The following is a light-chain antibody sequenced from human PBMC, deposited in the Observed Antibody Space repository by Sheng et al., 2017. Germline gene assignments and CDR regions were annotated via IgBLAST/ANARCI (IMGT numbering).Light chain of an antibody. CDR1: SSDVGAYDY. Sequence: QSALTQPASVSGSPGQSITISCTGSSSDVGAYDYVSWYQQHPGKAPKLMIYDVHNRPSGVSNRFSGSKSGNTASLTISGLQAEDEADYYCNSYTSSSTLFVFGTGTKVTVL. CDR3: NSYTSSSTLFV. CDR2: DVH. V-gene: IGLV2-14*03. J-gene: IGLJ1*01.